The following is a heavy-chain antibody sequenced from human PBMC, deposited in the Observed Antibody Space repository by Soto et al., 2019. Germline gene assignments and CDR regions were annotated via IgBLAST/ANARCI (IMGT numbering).Heavy chain of an antibody. V-gene: IGHV1-8*01. CDR1: GYTLNTYD. D-gene: IGHD6-25*01. Sequence: ASVKVSCQASGYTLNTYDIYWMRQATGQGLEWMGWMNPYNGNTGYAQKFQGRVTVTRNTSISTVYMELSDLRPDDTAVYYCARRKERSGPHYFDYWGQGSQVTVSS. CDR3: ARRKERSGPHYFDY. CDR2: MNPYNGNT. J-gene: IGHJ4*02.